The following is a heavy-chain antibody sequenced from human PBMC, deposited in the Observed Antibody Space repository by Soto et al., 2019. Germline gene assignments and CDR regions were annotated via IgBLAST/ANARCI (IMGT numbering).Heavy chain of an antibody. CDR3: ARDDAVASRFDY. J-gene: IGHJ4*02. D-gene: IGHD6-19*01. Sequence: ASVKVSCKASGGTFSTHAIIWVRQAPGHGLEWMGGIIPISGNTNYAQKLQGRVTMTTDTSTSTAYMELRSLRSDDTAVYYCARDDAVASRFDYWGQGTLVTVSS. V-gene: IGHV1-18*01. CDR1: GGTFSTHA. CDR2: IIPISGNT.